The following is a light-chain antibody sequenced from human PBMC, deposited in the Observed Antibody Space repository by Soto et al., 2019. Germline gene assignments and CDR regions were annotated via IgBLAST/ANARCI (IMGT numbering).Light chain of an antibody. CDR2: KTS. Sequence: DIQMTQSPSTLSASVGDRVTITCRASQSISSWLAWYQQKPGKAPKLLIYKTSSLESGVPSRFSGSGSGTEFTLTISSLQPDDFATYYCQQYNSYPYTFGQGTKLEIK. V-gene: IGKV1-5*03. J-gene: IGKJ2*01. CDR3: QQYNSYPYT. CDR1: QSISSW.